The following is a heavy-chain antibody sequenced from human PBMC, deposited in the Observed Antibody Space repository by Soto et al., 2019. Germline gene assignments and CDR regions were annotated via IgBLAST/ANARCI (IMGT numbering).Heavy chain of an antibody. CDR1: GFTFRSYW. J-gene: IGHJ4*02. CDR2: INQDGSDK. D-gene: IGHD1-1*01. CDR3: ARVWNDGRIDY. V-gene: IGHV3-7*01. Sequence: GGSLRLSCAASGFTFRSYWMSWVRQAPGKGLEWVANINQDGSDKFYMDSMKGRFTISRDNAENSLYLQMNSPRAEDTAVYYCARVWNDGRIDYWGQGTLVTVSS.